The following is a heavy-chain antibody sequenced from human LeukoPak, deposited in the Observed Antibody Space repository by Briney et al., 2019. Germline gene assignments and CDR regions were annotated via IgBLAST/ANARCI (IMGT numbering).Heavy chain of an antibody. CDR3: ARADMRPGQWRYYYYYGMDV. J-gene: IGHJ6*02. CDR1: GGSISSSSYY. CDR2: IYYSGST. D-gene: IGHD6-19*01. Sequence: SETLSLTCTVSGGSISSSSYYWGWIRQPPGKGLEWIGYIYYSGSTNYNPSLKSRVTISVDTSKNQFSLKLSSVTAADTAVYYCARADMRPGQWRYYYYYGMDVWGQGTTVTVSS. V-gene: IGHV4-61*05.